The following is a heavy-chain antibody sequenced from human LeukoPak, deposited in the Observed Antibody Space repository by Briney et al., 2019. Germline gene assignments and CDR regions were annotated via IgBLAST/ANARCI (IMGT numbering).Heavy chain of an antibody. V-gene: IGHV4-59*01. CDR2: IYYTGST. CDR1: GGSISSYY. Sequence: SETLSLTCTVSGGSISSYYWSWIRQPPGKGLEWIGYIYYTGSTNYNPSLKSRVTISVDTSKNQFSLKLSSVTAADTTVYYCARETDKEVDHWGQGTLVTVSS. CDR3: ARETDKEVDH. J-gene: IGHJ4*02.